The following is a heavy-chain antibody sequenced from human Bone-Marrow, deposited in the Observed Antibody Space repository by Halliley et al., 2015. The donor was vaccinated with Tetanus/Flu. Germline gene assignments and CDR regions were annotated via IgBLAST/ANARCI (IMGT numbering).Heavy chain of an antibody. CDR3: AKRLADYYDSRGYFYSDP. V-gene: IGHV3-23*01. D-gene: IGHD3-22*01. Sequence: SLRLSCAASGFTFTSFAMSWVRQAPGKGLEWVSAIGGRGISTYYADSVKGRFTISRDNSKKMLYLQMNSLRAEDTAVYYCAKRLADYYDSRGYFYSDPWGQGTLVTVSS. CDR1: GFTFTSFA. J-gene: IGHJ5*02. CDR2: IGGRGIST.